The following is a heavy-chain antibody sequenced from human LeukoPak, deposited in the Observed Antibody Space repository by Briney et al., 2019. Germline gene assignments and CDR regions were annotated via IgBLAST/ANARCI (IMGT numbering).Heavy chain of an antibody. J-gene: IGHJ4*02. Sequence: GGSLRLSCAASGFTFSSYAMSWVRQAPGKGLEWVSTISGSGAGTYYADSVKGRFTISRDNSKNTLYLQMNSLRVEDTAVYYCAKEGGYGDYSSRVDPASRFDSWGQGTLVTVSS. V-gene: IGHV3-23*01. CDR1: GFTFSSYA. CDR2: ISGSGAGT. D-gene: IGHD4-17*01. CDR3: AKEGGYGDYSSRVDPASRFDS.